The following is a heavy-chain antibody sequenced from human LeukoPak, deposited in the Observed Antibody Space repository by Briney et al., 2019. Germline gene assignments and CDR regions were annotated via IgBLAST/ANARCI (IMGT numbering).Heavy chain of an antibody. CDR1: GGSISSGGYY. D-gene: IGHD1-14*01. J-gene: IGHJ4*02. CDR3: ARGTTYPYYFDY. CDR2: IYYSGST. Sequence: SETLSLTCTVSGGSISSGGYYWSWIRQPPGKGLEWIGYIYYSGSTNYNPSLKSRVTISVDTSKNQFSLKLSSVTAADTAVYYCARGTTYPYYFDYWGQGTLVTVSS. V-gene: IGHV4-61*08.